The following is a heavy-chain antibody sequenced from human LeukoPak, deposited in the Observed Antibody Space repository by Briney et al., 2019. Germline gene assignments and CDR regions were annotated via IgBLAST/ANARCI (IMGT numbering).Heavy chain of an antibody. CDR1: GGTFSSYA. V-gene: IGHV1-69*04. CDR2: IIPILGIA. J-gene: IGHJ4*02. Sequence: ASVKVSCKASGGTFSSYAISWVRQAPGQGLEWMGRIIPILGIANYAQKFQGRVTITADKSTSTAYMELSSLRSGDTAVYYCARGGPHYYDSSGSGPDYWGQGTLVTVFS. CDR3: ARGGPHYYDSSGSGPDY. D-gene: IGHD3-22*01.